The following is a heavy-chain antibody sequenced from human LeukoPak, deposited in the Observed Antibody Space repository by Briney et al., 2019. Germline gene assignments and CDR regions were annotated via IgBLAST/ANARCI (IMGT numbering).Heavy chain of an antibody. D-gene: IGHD4-17*01. CDR3: AKGCTVTTLFDY. J-gene: IGHJ4*02. CDR1: GFTFDDYA. V-gene: IGHV3-9*01. Sequence: GGSLRLSCAASGFTFDDYAMHWVRQAPGKGLEWVSGISWNSGSICYADSVKGRFTISRDNAKNSLYLQMNSLRAEDTALYYCAKGCTVTTLFDYWGQGTLVTVSS. CDR2: ISWNSGSI.